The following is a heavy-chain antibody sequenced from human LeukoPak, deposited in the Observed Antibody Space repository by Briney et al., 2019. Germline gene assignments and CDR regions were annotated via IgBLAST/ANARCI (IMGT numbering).Heavy chain of an antibody. V-gene: IGHV4-59*01. D-gene: IGHD5-18*01. J-gene: IGHJ4*02. CDR1: GDSINSYY. CDR3: ARYDSDTATIDY. CDR2: IYYSGST. Sequence: PSETLSLTCTVSGDSINSYYWSWIRQTPGKGLEWIGYIYYSGSTNYNPSLKSRVTISVDTSENQFSLKLSSVTAADTAVYYCARYDSDTATIDYWGQGTLVTVSS.